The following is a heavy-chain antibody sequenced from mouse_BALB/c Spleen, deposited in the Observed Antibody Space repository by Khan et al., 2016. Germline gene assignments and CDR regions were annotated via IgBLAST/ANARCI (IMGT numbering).Heavy chain of an antibody. V-gene: IGHV2-6-4*01. Sequence: VQLQESGPGLVAPSQSLSITCTVSGFSLSRYSVHWVRQPPGKGLEWLGMIWGGGSTDYNSALKSRLTISKDNSKSQVFLRMSSLQTDDTAIYYCARDPLTGAFDYWGQGTTLTVSS. J-gene: IGHJ2*01. D-gene: IGHD4-1*01. CDR1: GFSLSRYS. CDR2: IWGGGST. CDR3: ARDPLTGAFDY.